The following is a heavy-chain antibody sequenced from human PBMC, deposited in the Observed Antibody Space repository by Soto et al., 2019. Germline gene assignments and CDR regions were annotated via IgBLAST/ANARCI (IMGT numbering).Heavy chain of an antibody. Sequence: QVQLVESGGGVVQPGRSLRLSCAASGFTFSSYGMHWVRQAPGKGLEWVAVISYDGSNKYYADSVKGRFTISRDNSKNTRYLQMNSLRAEDTAVYYCAKEGGMYDRGYYFDYGGQGTLVTVSS. CDR1: GFTFSSYG. CDR3: AKEGGMYDRGYYFDY. J-gene: IGHJ4*02. CDR2: ISYDGSNK. V-gene: IGHV3-30*18. D-gene: IGHD3-9*01.